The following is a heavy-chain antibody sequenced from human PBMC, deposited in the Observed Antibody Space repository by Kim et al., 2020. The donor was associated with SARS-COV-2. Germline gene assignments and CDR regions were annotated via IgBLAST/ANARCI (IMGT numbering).Heavy chain of an antibody. CDR3: ARHRREWRQTIPDYFD. J-gene: IGHJ4*01. CDR1: GGSISSSSYY. D-gene: IGHD2-21*01. CDR2: IYYSGST. V-gene: IGHV4-39*01. Sequence: SETLSLTCTVSGGSISSSSYYWGWIRQPPGKGLEWIGSIYYSGSTYYNPSLKSRVTISVDTSKNQFSLKLSSVTAEDTAVYYCARHRREWRQTIPDYFD.